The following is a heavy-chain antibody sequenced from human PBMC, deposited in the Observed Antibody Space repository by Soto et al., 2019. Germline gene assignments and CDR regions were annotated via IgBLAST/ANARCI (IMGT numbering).Heavy chain of an antibody. CDR2: ISYDGSNK. V-gene: IGHV3-30*18. Sequence: PGGSLRLSCAASGFTFGSYGMHWVRQAPGKGLEWVAVISYDGSNKYYADSVKGRFTISRDNSKNTLYLQMNSLRAEDTAVYYCAKNPSRGYNWNYVSDYWGQGTLVTVSS. CDR1: GFTFGSYG. J-gene: IGHJ4*02. CDR3: AKNPSRGYNWNYVSDY. D-gene: IGHD1-7*01.